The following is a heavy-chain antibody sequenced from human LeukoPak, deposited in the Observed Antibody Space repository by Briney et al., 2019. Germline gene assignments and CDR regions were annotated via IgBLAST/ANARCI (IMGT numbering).Heavy chain of an antibody. V-gene: IGHV3-7*01. CDR3: ARDVGT. J-gene: IGHJ5*02. D-gene: IGHD7-27*01. CDR2: IKQDRSEK. CDR1: GFTFTNYW. Sequence: GGSLRLSCAASGFTFTNYWMSWVRQAPGKGLELVANIKQDRSEKYYVDSVKGRFTISRDNAKNTLYLQMSSLRAEDTAVYYCARDVGTWGQGTLVTVSS.